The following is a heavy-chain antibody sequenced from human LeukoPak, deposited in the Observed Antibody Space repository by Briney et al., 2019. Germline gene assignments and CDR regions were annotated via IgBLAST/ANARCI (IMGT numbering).Heavy chain of an antibody. D-gene: IGHD4-11*01. CDR2: IRPNTGAT. J-gene: IGHJ6*03. CDR1: GYTFTDHY. Sequence: ASVKVSCKASGYTFTDHYMHWVRQAPGQGLEWMGWIRPNTGATNYEHKFQGRVTMTRDTSISTAYMELTGLTSDDTAVYYCARDSITTGYYYYMDVWSKGTTVTVS. CDR3: ARDSITTGYYYYMDV. V-gene: IGHV1-2*07.